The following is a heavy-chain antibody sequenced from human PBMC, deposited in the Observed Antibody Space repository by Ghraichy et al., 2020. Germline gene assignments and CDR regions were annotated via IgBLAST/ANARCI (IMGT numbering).Heavy chain of an antibody. CDR2: IYYSGST. D-gene: IGHD1-7*01. J-gene: IGHJ3*02. Sequence: SETLSLTCTVSGGSISSSSYYWGWIRQPPGKGLEWIGSIYYSGSTYYNPSLKSRVTISVDTSKNQFSLKLSSVTAADTAVYYCARAYWNYDAFDIWGQGTMVTVSS. CDR3: ARAYWNYDAFDI. CDR1: GGSISSSSYY. V-gene: IGHV4-39*07.